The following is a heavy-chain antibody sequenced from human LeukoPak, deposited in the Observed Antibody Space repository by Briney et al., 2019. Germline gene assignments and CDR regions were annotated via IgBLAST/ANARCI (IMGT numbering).Heavy chain of an antibody. J-gene: IGHJ4*02. Sequence: GRSLRLSCAASGFTFSSYGMHWVRQAPGKGLEWVAVIWYDGSKRYYADSVMGRFTISRDIAKNTLYLQINSLRADDTAVYYCGRDGGISIDYWGQGALVTVSS. CDR2: IWYDGSKR. V-gene: IGHV3-33*01. CDR3: GRDGGISIDY. CDR1: GFTFSSYG. D-gene: IGHD1-26*01.